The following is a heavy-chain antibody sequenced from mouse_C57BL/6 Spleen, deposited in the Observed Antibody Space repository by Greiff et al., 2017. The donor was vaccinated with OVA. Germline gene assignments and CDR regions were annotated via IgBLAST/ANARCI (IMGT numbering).Heavy chain of an antibody. D-gene: IGHD2-4*01. Sequence: VQLQQPGAELVKPGASVKLSCKASGYTFTSYWMHWVKQRPGQGLEWIGMIHPNSGSTNYNEKFKSKATLTVDKSSSTAYMQLSSLTSEDSAVYYCARDDYDGYFDVWGTGTTVTVSS. CDR2: IHPNSGST. V-gene: IGHV1-64*01. CDR1: GYTFTSYW. J-gene: IGHJ1*03. CDR3: ARDDYDGYFDV.